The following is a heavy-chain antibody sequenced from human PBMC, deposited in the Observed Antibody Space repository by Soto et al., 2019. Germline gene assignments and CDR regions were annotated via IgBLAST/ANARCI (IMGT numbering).Heavy chain of an antibody. CDR1: GFTFSIYA. J-gene: IGHJ4*02. V-gene: IGHV3-23*01. Sequence: PGGSLRLSCAASGFTFSIYAMSWVRQAPGKGLEWVSAIGGSGSSTYYADSVKGRFTISRDNSKNTLYLQMNTLTADDTAVYYCAKKAGGPIAVAGCFDSWGQGTLVTVSS. CDR3: AKKAGGPIAVAGCFDS. CDR2: IGGSGSST. D-gene: IGHD6-19*01.